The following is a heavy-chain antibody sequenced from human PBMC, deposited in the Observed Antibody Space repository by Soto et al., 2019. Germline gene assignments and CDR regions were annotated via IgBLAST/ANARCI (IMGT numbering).Heavy chain of an antibody. J-gene: IGHJ3*01. CDR1: GFTFTSYW. CDR2: VDSDGSPT. Sequence: PGGSLRLSCAASGFTFTSYWMHWVRQAPGKGLVWVSRVDSDGSPTNYADSVKGRFTISRDNAKNTLYLQMNSLRAEDTAVYFCARERDGGFHYDSSGYYKPLDAFDVRGQGTMVTVSS. CDR3: ARERDGGFHYDSSGYYKPLDAFDV. D-gene: IGHD3-22*01. V-gene: IGHV3-74*01.